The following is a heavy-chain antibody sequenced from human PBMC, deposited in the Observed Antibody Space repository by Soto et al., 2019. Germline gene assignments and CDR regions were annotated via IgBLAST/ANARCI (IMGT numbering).Heavy chain of an antibody. J-gene: IGHJ3*02. V-gene: IGHV6-1*01. Sequence: PSQTLSLTCAISGDSVSSNSAALNWIRQSPSRGLEWLGRTYYRSKWYNDYAVSVKSRITINPDTSKNQFSLQLNSVTPEDTAVYYCATVLSGSCCDAFDIWGQGTMVTVSS. CDR2: TYYRSKWYN. D-gene: IGHD6-19*01. CDR3: ATVLSGSCCDAFDI. CDR1: GDSVSSNSAA.